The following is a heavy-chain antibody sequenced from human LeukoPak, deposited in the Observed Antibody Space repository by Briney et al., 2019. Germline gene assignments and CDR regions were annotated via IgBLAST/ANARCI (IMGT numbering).Heavy chain of an antibody. D-gene: IGHD3-16*02. CDR3: AKDGVILASGVYWYMDV. CDR1: TFTFSDYG. CDR2: IRNDGGKT. Sequence: GGSLRLSCVGSTFTFSDYGMHWVRQAPGKGLEWVAFIRNDGGKTYYADSAKGRFTISRDNSRHTLYLQMNSLRAEDTAVFYCAKDGVILASGVYWYMDVWGRGTTVTVSS. V-gene: IGHV3-30*02. J-gene: IGHJ6*03.